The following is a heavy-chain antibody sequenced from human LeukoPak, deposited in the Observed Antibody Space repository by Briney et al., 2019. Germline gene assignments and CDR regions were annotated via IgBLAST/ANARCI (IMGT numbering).Heavy chain of an antibody. V-gene: IGHV3-7*01. Sequence: GGSLRLSCAASGFTFSSYWMSWVRQAPGKGLEWVANIKQDGSEKGYVDSVKGRFTISRDNAENSLYLQMNSLRAEDTAVYYCARDAPSYGSGSPRDYWGQGTLVTVSS. CDR2: IKQDGSEK. CDR1: GFTFSSYW. J-gene: IGHJ4*02. CDR3: ARDAPSYGSGSPRDY. D-gene: IGHD3-10*01.